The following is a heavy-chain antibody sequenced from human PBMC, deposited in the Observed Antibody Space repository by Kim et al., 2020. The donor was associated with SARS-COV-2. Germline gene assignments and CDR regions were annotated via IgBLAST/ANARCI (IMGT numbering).Heavy chain of an antibody. V-gene: IGHV4-39*01. Sequence: SETLSLTCAASSVSISSRSYSWGWIRQPPGKGLEWMGSIYYTGTTYYNPSLGSRVTIFADTSKNQFSLKVSSVTAADTAVYYCVSWGSDYYGSGRFSDY. CDR3: VSWGSDYYGSGRFSDY. CDR2: IYYTGTT. CDR1: SVSISSRSYS. D-gene: IGHD3-10*01. J-gene: IGHJ4*01.